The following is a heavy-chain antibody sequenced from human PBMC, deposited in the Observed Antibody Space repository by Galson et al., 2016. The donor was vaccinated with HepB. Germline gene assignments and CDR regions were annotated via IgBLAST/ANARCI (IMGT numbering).Heavy chain of an antibody. D-gene: IGHD1-14*01. V-gene: IGHV5-10-1*01. CDR3: ARPLPEYASPSEPSDY. CDR1: GYSFTTYW. Sequence: QSGAEVKKPGESLRISCKASGYSFTTYWITWVRQMPGKGLAWMGRIDPSDAYTNYSPSFQGHVIISVDKPISTASLQWSNLKASDTAMYYCARPLPEYASPSEPSDYWGQGTLLTVSS. J-gene: IGHJ4*02. CDR2: IDPSDAYT.